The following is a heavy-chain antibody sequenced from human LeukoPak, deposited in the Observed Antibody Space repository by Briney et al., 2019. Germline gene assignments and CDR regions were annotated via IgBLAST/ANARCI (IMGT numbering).Heavy chain of an antibody. J-gene: IGHJ3*02. D-gene: IGHD1-26*01. V-gene: IGHV4-61*02. CDR1: GGSVSSGSYY. CDR2: IYTSGST. Sequence: PSETLSLTCTVSGGSVSSGSYYWSWIRQPAGKGLEWIGRIYTSGSTNYNPSLKSRVTISVDTSKNQFSLKLSSVTAADTAVYYCARVWAPVGAKPRGAFDIWGQGTMVTVSS. CDR3: ARVWAPVGAKPRGAFDI.